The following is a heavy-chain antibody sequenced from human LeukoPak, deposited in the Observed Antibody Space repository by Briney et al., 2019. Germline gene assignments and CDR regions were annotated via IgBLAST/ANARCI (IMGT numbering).Heavy chain of an antibody. Sequence: PGGSLRLSCAASGFTFSSYAMSWVRQAPGKGLEWVSAISGSGGSTYYADSVKGRLTIPRDNSRDTLYLQMNSLRAEDTAVYYCAKGYYDYVWGSYYFDYWGQGTLVTVSS. D-gene: IGHD3-16*01. CDR2: ISGSGGST. V-gene: IGHV3-23*01. CDR3: AKGYYDYVWGSYYFDY. J-gene: IGHJ4*02. CDR1: GFTFSSYA.